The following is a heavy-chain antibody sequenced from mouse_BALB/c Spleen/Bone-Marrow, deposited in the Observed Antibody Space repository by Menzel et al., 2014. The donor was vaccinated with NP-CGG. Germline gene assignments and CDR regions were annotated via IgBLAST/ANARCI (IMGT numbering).Heavy chain of an antibody. CDR3: AREGGNFPWFAY. J-gene: IGHJ3*01. V-gene: IGHV1S137*01. CDR1: GYTFTDYA. D-gene: IGHD2-1*01. Sequence: VKLMESGAELVRPGVSVKISCKGSGYTFTDYAMHWVKQSHAKSLEWIGVISTYYGDASYNQKFKGKATMTVDKSSNTAYMELARLTSEDSAIYYCAREGGNFPWFAYWGQGTLVTVSA. CDR2: ISTYYGDA.